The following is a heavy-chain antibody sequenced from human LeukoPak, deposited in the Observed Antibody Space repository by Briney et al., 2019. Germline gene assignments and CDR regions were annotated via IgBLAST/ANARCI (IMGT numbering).Heavy chain of an antibody. CDR2: ISDDGSFK. CDR1: GFTFSSHG. V-gene: IGHV3-30*18. J-gene: IGHJ5*02. D-gene: IGHD2-21*02. Sequence: GGSLRLSCAAFGFTFSSHGMHWVRQAPGKGLEWVAVISDDGSFKYHADSVKGRFTISRDNSKNTLFLQMNSLRPEDTAVYYCAKSAYCGGDCYSGNWFDPWGQGTLVIVSS. CDR3: AKSAYCGGDCYSGNWFDP.